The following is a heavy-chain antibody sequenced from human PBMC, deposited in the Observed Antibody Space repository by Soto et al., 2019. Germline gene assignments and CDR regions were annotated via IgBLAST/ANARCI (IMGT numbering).Heavy chain of an antibody. CDR3: ARDPFAAAGTENWFDP. Sequence: ASVKVSCKASGYTFTSYGISWVRQAPGQGLEWMGWISAYNGNTNYAQKLQGRVTMTTDTSTSTAYMELRSLRSDDTAVYYCARDPFAAAGTENWFDPWGQGTLVTVSS. D-gene: IGHD6-13*01. V-gene: IGHV1-18*01. CDR2: ISAYNGNT. J-gene: IGHJ5*02. CDR1: GYTFTSYG.